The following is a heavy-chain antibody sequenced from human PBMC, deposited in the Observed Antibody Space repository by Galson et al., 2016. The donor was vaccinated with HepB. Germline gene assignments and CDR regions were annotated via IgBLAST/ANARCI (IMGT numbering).Heavy chain of an antibody. Sequence: SVKVSCKVSGFSLTELSMHWVRQDPGKGLEWLGGLDPEDGKIIYAQKFQDRGTLTEDTSSDTAYMELRGLRPEDTAIYSCARLDSGITLDDWGQGTLITVSS. CDR2: LDPEDGKI. J-gene: IGHJ4*02. CDR3: ARLDSGITLDD. CDR1: GFSLTELS. D-gene: IGHD1-26*01. V-gene: IGHV1-24*01.